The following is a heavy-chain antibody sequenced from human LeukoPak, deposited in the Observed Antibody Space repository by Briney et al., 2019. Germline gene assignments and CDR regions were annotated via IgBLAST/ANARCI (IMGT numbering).Heavy chain of an antibody. Sequence: PSETLSLTCTVSGGSISSYYWSWIRQPPGKGLDWIGYIYYSGSTNYNPSLKSRVTISVDTSKNQFSLKLTSVTAADTAVYYCASIMYNSSWYYFDYWGQGTLVTVSS. D-gene: IGHD6-13*01. V-gene: IGHV4-59*01. J-gene: IGHJ4*02. CDR1: GGSISSYY. CDR2: IYYSGST. CDR3: ASIMYNSSWYYFDY.